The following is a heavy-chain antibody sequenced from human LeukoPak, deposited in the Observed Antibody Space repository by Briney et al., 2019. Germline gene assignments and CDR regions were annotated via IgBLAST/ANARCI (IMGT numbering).Heavy chain of an antibody. CDR1: GGSISSGDYS. Sequence: SETLSLTCAVFGGSISSGDYSYNWIRQPPGKGLEWIGYIYNSGSTSYNPSLKSRVTMSVDTSKNQFSLKLNFATAADTAVYYCARDPSSWYYYYMDGWGKGTTVTVSS. CDR2: IYNSGST. CDR3: ARDPSSWYYYYMDG. J-gene: IGHJ6*03. V-gene: IGHV4-30-4*07. D-gene: IGHD6-13*01.